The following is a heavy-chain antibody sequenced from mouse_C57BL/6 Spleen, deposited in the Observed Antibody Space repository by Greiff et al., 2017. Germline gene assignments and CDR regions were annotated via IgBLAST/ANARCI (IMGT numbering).Heavy chain of an antibody. CDR2: IYPGSGST. CDR3: ARNYYDYDNWYFDV. D-gene: IGHD2-4*01. Sequence: VQLQQPGAELVKPGASVKMSCKASGYTFTSYWITWVKQRPGQGLEWIGDIYPGSGSTNYNEKFKSKATLTVDTSSSTAYMQLSSLTSEDSAVYDCARNYYDYDNWYFDVWGTGTTVTVSS. CDR1: GYTFTSYW. J-gene: IGHJ1*03. V-gene: IGHV1-55*01.